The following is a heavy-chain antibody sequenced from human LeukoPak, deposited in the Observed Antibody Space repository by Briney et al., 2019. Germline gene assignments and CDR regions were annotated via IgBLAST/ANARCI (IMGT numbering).Heavy chain of an antibody. CDR3: ARGPRLYDFWSGYYSNLNWFDP. J-gene: IGHJ5*02. Sequence: PSETLSLTCAVYGGSFSGYYWSWFRHPPGKGLEWIGEFNHSGSTNYNPSLKSRVTISVDTSKNQFSLKLSSVTAADTGVYYCARGPRLYDFWSGYYSNLNWFDPWGQGTLVTVSS. CDR2: FNHSGST. V-gene: IGHV4-34*01. D-gene: IGHD3-3*01. CDR1: GGSFSGYY.